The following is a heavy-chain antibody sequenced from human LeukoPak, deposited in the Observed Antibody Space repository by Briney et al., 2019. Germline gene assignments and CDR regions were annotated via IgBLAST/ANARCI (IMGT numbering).Heavy chain of an antibody. V-gene: IGHV1-8*01. D-gene: IGHD2-2*01. J-gene: IGHJ4*02. CDR1: GYTFTSYD. Sequence: GASVKVSCKASGYTFTSYDINWVRQATGQGLEWMGWMNPNSGNTGYAQKFQGRVTMTRNTSISTAYMELSRLRSDDTAVYYCARGGDIVVVPAAIFDYWGQGTLVTVSS. CDR3: ARGGDIVVVPAAIFDY. CDR2: MNPNSGNT.